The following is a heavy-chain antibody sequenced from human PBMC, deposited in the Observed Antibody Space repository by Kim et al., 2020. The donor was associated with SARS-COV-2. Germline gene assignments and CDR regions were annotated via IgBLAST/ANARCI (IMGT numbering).Heavy chain of an antibody. V-gene: IGHV3-15*01. Sequence: GGSLRLSCAASGFTFSNAWMSWVRQAPGKGLEWVGRIKSKTGGGTTDYAAHVKGRFTTSRDDSTNTLYMQMNSLKTEDTAVYYCTTDRITMIVEDDAFDICGQGTMVTVSS. CDR1: GFTFSNAW. CDR3: TTDRITMIVEDDAFDI. D-gene: IGHD3-22*01. J-gene: IGHJ3*02. CDR2: IKSKTGGGTT.